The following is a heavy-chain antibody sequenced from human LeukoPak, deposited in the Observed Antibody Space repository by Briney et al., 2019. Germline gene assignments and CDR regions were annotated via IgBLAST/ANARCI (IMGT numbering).Heavy chain of an antibody. Sequence: PGGSLRLSCAASGFTFRNYEMNWVRQAPGKGLEWVSVIYSGGSTYYADSVKGRFTISRDNSKNTLYLQMNSLRAEDTAVYYCAREDGSGSYPYWGQGTLVTVSS. CDR3: AREDGSGSYPY. J-gene: IGHJ4*02. CDR1: GFTFRNYE. V-gene: IGHV3-53*01. CDR2: IYSGGST. D-gene: IGHD3-10*01.